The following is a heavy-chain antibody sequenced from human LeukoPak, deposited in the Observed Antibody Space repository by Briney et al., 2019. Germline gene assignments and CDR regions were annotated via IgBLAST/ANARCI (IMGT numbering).Heavy chain of an antibody. J-gene: IGHJ4*02. CDR3: AREVVVPAAYFDY. Sequence: GGSLRLSCAASGFIFSSYSMNWVRQAPGKGLEWVSSISSSSSYIYYADSVKGRFTISRDNAKNSLYLQMNSLRAEDTAVYYCAREVVVPAAYFDYWGQGTLVTVSS. D-gene: IGHD2-2*01. CDR2: ISSSSSYI. V-gene: IGHV3-21*01. CDR1: GFIFSSYS.